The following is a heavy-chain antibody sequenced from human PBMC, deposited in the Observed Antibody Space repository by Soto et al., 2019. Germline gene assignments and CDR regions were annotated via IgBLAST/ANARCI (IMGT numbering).Heavy chain of an antibody. D-gene: IGHD2-21*02. V-gene: IGHV3-30-3*01. CDR1: GFTFSSYA. CDR3: ARDPFVVVTAIPFDY. CDR2: ISYDGSNK. J-gene: IGHJ4*02. Sequence: QVQLVESGGGVVQPGRSLRLSCAASGFTFSSYAMQWVRQAPGKGLEWVAVISYDGSNKYYADSVKGRFTISRDNSKKTLYLQMNSLRAEDTAVYYCARDPFVVVTAIPFDYWGQGTLVTVSS.